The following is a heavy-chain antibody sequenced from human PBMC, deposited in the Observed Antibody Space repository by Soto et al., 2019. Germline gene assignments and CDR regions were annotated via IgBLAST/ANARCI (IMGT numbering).Heavy chain of an antibody. Sequence: EVQLVESGGGLVQPWGSLRLSCAAAGFAFDSHWMHWVRQAPGKGLVWVSRINGDGSSTFYADSVKGRFTISRDNARNTVYLQMNSLRAEDTAVYYCARGIQWRYGMDVWGQGTTVTVSS. D-gene: IGHD5-12*01. CDR1: GFAFDSHW. J-gene: IGHJ6*02. CDR2: INGDGSST. V-gene: IGHV3-74*01. CDR3: ARGIQWRYGMDV.